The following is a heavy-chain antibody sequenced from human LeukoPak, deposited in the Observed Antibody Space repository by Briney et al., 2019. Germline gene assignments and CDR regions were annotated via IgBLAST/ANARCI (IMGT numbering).Heavy chain of an antibody. V-gene: IGHV3-23*01. CDR1: GFTFGSYA. J-gene: IGHJ4*02. Sequence: GGSLRLSXAASGFTFGSYAMSWVRQAPGKGLEWVSAISGSGGSTYYADSVKGRFTISRDNSKNTLYLQMNSLRAEDTAVYYCAKCSSKWEPYFDYWGQGTLVTVSS. CDR3: AKCSSKWEPYFDY. D-gene: IGHD1-26*01. CDR2: ISGSGGST.